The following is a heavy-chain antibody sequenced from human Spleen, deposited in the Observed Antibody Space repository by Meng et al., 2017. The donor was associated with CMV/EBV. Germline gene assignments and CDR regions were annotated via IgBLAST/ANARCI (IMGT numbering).Heavy chain of an antibody. CDR2: ISWNSGSV. Sequence: SLKISCAASGFSFDNYAMHWVRQAPGKGLEWVSGISWNSGSVGYADSVTGRFTIPRDNAKKSLYLQLNSLRVEDTALYYCAKDSGPHYDQLIRASNGMDFWGQGTTVTVSS. CDR1: GFSFDNYA. J-gene: IGHJ6*02. CDR3: AKDSGPHYDQLIRASNGMDF. D-gene: IGHD3-3*01. V-gene: IGHV3-9*01.